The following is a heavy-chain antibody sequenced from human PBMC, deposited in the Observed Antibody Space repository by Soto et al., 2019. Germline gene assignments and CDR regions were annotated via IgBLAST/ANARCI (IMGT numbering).Heavy chain of an antibody. CDR1: GFSFSTYS. J-gene: IGHJ4*02. V-gene: IGHV3-21*01. CDR3: VRVRLEYGNMPYFFDA. CDR2: ISSKSNRTSYYN. Sequence: PGGSLRLSCVASGFSFSTYSMNWVRQAPGKGLEWVSSISSKSNRTSYYNHYTDSVKGRFTISRDTARNSLYLQMDSRRAEDTAVYYCVRVRLEYGNMPYFFDAWGLGTPFTHS. D-gene: IGHD2-2*01.